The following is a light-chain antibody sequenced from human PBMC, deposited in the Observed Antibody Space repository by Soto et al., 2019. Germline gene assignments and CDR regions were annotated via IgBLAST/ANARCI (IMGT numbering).Light chain of an antibody. V-gene: IGKV3-15*01. Sequence: EVVMTQSPATLSVSPGERATLSCRASHSVSSSLAWYQQKPGQAPRLLISGASTRAAGIPARFSGSGSGTELTITISSLQSEDFGVYYCQHYNTWPWTFGQGTKVDNK. J-gene: IGKJ1*01. CDR2: GAS. CDR3: QHYNTWPWT. CDR1: HSVSSS.